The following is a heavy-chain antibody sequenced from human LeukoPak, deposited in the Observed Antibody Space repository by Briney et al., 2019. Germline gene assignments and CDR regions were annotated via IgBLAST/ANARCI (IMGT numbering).Heavy chain of an antibody. CDR2: ISNSGSYI. Sequence: GGSLRLSCAASGFTFSSYSMNWVRQAPGKGLEWVSSISNSGSYIYYADSVKGRFTISRDNAKNSLYLQMNSLRAEDTAVYYCANHLACGSTSCPPFYYWGQGTLVTVSS. V-gene: IGHV3-21*01. CDR3: ANHLACGSTSCPPFYY. D-gene: IGHD2-2*01. CDR1: GFTFSSYS. J-gene: IGHJ4*02.